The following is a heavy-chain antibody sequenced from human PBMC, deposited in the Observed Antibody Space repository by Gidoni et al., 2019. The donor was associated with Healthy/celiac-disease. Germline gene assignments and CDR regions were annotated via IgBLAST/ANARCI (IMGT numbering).Heavy chain of an antibody. CDR2: IYNSGST. J-gene: IGHJ4*02. CDR3: ARDDSRDGHIDY. V-gene: IGHV4-59*01. CDR1: GASISSYY. Sequence: QLHLQASAPRLVTPSETLSITCTVSGASISSYYGSWIRPPPGKGLEWIGYIYNSGSTNYNPSLKSRVTISVDTSKNQFSRKLSSGTAADTAVYYCARDDSRDGHIDYWGQGTLVTVSS. D-gene: IGHD6-13*01.